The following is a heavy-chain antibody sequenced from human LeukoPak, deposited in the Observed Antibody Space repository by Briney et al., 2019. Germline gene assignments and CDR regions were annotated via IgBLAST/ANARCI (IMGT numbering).Heavy chain of an antibody. V-gene: IGHV3-74*01. CDR1: GFTFSSYW. D-gene: IGHD5-18*01. CDR2: INPGGSSI. Sequence: GGSLRLSCAASGFTFSSYWMHWVRQVPGKGLVWVARINPGGSSITYADSVKGRFTISRDNAKNSLYLQMNSLRAEDTAVYYCARVHVDTATDYWGQGTLVTVSS. CDR3: ARVHVDTATDY. J-gene: IGHJ4*02.